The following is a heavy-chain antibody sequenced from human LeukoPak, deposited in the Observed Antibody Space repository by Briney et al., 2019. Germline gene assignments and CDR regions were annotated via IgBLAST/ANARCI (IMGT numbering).Heavy chain of an antibody. Sequence: GGSLRLSCAASGFTFSSYAMHWVRQAPGKGLEWVAVISYDGSNKYYADSVKGRFTISRDNSKNTLYLQMNSLRAEDTAVYYCARVGYCSTTSCYWRAFDYWGQGTLVTVSS. CDR2: ISYDGSNK. CDR1: GFTFSSYA. V-gene: IGHV3-30-3*01. CDR3: ARVGYCSTTSCYWRAFDY. J-gene: IGHJ4*02. D-gene: IGHD2-2*01.